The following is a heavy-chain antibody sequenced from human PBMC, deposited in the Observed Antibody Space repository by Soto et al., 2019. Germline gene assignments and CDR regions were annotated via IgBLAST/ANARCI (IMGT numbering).Heavy chain of an antibody. CDR1: GFTFSFYG. V-gene: IGHV3-30*18. CDR3: AKGLGNGGRGAADI. CDR2: ISYDGSNK. D-gene: IGHD7-27*01. Sequence: QVQLVESGGGVVQPGRSLRLSCAASGFTFSFYGMHWVRQAPGKGLEWVAVISYDGSNKYYADSVKGRFTISRDNSKNTLYLQMNSLRAEDTAVYYCAKGLGNGGRGAADIWGQGTMVTVSS. J-gene: IGHJ3*02.